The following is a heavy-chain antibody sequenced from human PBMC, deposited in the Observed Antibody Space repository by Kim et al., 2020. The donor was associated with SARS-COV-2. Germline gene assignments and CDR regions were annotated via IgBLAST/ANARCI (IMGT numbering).Heavy chain of an antibody. D-gene: IGHD3-10*01. J-gene: IGHJ4*02. CDR1: GFTFDDYA. CDR2: ISWNSGSI. Sequence: GGSLRLSCAASGFTFDDYAMHWVRQAPGKGLEWVSGISWNSGSIGYADSVKGRFTISRDNAKNSLYLQMNSLRAEDTALYYCAKASGSGSYFSDYWGQGTLVTVSS. CDR3: AKASGSGSYFSDY. V-gene: IGHV3-9*01.